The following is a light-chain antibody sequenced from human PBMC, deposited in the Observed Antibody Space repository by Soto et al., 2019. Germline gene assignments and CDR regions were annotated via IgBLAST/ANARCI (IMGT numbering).Light chain of an antibody. J-gene: IGKJ1*01. Sequence: DIQMTQSPSSLSASVGDRVTITCRASQSINNYLNWYQQKPGKAPKLLMYVASSLQSGVPSRFSGSGSGTEFTLTISSLQPEDFATYHCQQTYSTPRTFAHGTKVDIK. CDR1: QSINNY. V-gene: IGKV1-39*01. CDR3: QQTYSTPRT. CDR2: VAS.